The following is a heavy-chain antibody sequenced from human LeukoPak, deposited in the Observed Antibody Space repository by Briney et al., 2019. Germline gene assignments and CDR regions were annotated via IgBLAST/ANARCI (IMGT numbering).Heavy chain of an antibody. J-gene: IGHJ4*02. D-gene: IGHD4-17*01. CDR3: ARDRHYGDYFDY. CDR1: GYTFTSYG. V-gene: IGHV1-18*01. Sequence: VSVTVSFKSSGYTFTSYGISWVRQAPGQGLEWMGWISDYNGKTNYAQKLQGRVTMTTDTTTSTAYMELRSLRSDDTAVYYCARDRHYGDYFDYWGQGTLVTVSS. CDR2: ISDYNGKT.